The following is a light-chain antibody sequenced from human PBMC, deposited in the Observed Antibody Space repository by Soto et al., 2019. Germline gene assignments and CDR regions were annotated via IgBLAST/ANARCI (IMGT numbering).Light chain of an antibody. Sequence: DIQMTQSPSSLSASVGDRVTITCRASQSISSYLNWYQQKPGKAPNLLIYAASSLQGGVPSRFTGSGSGTDFTLTISSLQPEDVATYYCQQSYSTPPTFGGGTKVEIK. J-gene: IGKJ4*01. CDR1: QSISSY. CDR3: QQSYSTPPT. V-gene: IGKV1-39*01. CDR2: AAS.